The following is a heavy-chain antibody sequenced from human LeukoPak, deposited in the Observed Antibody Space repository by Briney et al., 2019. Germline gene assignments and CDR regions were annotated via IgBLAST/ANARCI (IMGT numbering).Heavy chain of an antibody. CDR2: ISYVGSNK. D-gene: IGHD3-22*01. V-gene: IGHV3-30*18. CDR3: AKPEDYYDSSGYALDLRY. Sequence: GGSLRLSPAASGFTFSSYGMHWVRQARGKGLEWVAVISYVGSNKYYADPVKGRFTISRDNSKNTLYLQMNSLRAEDTAVYYCAKPEDYYDSSGYALDLRYWGQGTLVTVSS. CDR1: GFTFSSYG. J-gene: IGHJ4*02.